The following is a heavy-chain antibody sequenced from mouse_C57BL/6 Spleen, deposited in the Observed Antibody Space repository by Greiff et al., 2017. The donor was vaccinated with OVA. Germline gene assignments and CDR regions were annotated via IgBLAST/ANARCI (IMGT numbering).Heavy chain of an antibody. V-gene: IGHV2-5*01. CDR1: GFSLTSYG. D-gene: IGHD2-4*01. CDR3: AKNLADYDDAMDY. Sequence: VKLMESGPGLVQPSQSLSITCTVSGFSLTSYGVHWVRQSPGKGLEWLGVIWRGGSTDYNAAFMSRLSITKDNSKSQVFFKMNSLQADDTAIYYCAKNLADYDDAMDYWGQGTSVTVSS. CDR2: IWRGGST. J-gene: IGHJ4*01.